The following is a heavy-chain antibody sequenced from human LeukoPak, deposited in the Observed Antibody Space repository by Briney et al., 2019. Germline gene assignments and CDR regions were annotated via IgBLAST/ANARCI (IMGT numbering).Heavy chain of an antibody. V-gene: IGHV1-2*02. CDR2: INPNSGGT. Sequence: GASVKVSCKASGYTFTAYYMHWARQAPGQGLEWMGWINPNSGGTNYAQKFQGRVTMTRDTSISTAYMELSRLSSDDTAVYYCVPATPGTVGKYYFDYWGQGTLVTVSS. D-gene: IGHD6-13*01. J-gene: IGHJ4*02. CDR1: GYTFTAYY. CDR3: VPATPGTVGKYYFDY.